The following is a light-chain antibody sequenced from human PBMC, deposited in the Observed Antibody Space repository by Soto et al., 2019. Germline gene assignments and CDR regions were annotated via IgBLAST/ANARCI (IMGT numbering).Light chain of an antibody. CDR3: QRHNSAPPVS. V-gene: IGKV1-27*01. CDR2: AAS. CDR1: QGISNY. Sequence: DIQMTQSPSSLSASVGDRVTITCRASQGISNYLAWYQQKPGKAPQLLIYAASTLQSGVPSRFSGSGSGTDFNLTISSLQPEDVATYYCQRHNSAPPVSFGPGTKVDLK. J-gene: IGKJ3*01.